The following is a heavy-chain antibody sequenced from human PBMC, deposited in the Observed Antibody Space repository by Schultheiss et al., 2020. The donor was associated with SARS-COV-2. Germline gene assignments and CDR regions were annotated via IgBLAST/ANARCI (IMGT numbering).Heavy chain of an antibody. CDR1: GFTFSGSA. CDR2: IKSKTDGGTT. D-gene: IGHD2-15*01. J-gene: IGHJ6*02. CDR3: TIQIPYCSGGSCYPNYGMDV. Sequence: GGSLRLSCAASGFTFSGSAMHWVRQASGKGLEWVGRIKSKTDGGTTDYAAPVKGRFTISRDDSKNTLYLQMNSLKTEDTAVYYCTIQIPYCSGGSCYPNYGMDVWGQGTTVTVSS. V-gene: IGHV3-15*01.